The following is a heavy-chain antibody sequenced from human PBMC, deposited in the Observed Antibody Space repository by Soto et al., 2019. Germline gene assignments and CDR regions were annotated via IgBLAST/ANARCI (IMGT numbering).Heavy chain of an antibody. CDR1: GGSISSNY. D-gene: IGHD6-13*01. V-gene: IGHV4-59*01. CDR3: ARYRREAVAGYTLDN. CDR2: VYNSGST. Sequence: PSETLFLTCTVSGGSISSNYWTWIRQPPGKGLEWIGYVYNSGSTNYNPSLKNRVTISEDTSKSQFSLKVNSMTAADTAVYYCARYRREAVAGYTLDNWGQGILVTVSS. J-gene: IGHJ4*02.